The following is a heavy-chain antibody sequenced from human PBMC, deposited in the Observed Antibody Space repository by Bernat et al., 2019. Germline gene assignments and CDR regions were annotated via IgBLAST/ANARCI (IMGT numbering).Heavy chain of an antibody. V-gene: IGHV3-23*01. Sequence: EVQLLESGGGLVQPGGSLRLSCAASGFTFSGYAMSWVRQAPGKGLEWVSAISGSGGSTYYADSVKGRFTISRDNSKNTLYLQMNSLGAEDTAVYYCAKDPYYYDSSGQDYWGQGTLVTVSS. CDR2: ISGSGGST. CDR1: GFTFSGYA. D-gene: IGHD3-22*01. CDR3: AKDPYYYDSSGQDY. J-gene: IGHJ4*02.